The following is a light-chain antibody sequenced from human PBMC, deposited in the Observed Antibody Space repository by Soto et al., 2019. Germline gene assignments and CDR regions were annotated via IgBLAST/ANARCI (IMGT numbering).Light chain of an antibody. CDR1: QSVSSY. Sequence: EIFLTQSPATLSLSQWERATLSWRASQSVSSYLAWYQQKPGQAPRLLIYDASNRATGIPARFSCSGSGTDFTLTISSLEPEDFAVYYCQQRSNWPPWTFGQGTKVDI. J-gene: IGKJ1*01. CDR2: DAS. V-gene: IGKV3-11*01. CDR3: QQRSNWPPWT.